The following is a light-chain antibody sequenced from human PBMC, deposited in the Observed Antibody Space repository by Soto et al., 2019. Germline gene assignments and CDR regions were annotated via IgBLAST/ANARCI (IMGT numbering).Light chain of an antibody. CDR2: KAS. J-gene: IGKJ1*01. CDR1: QTISSW. CDR3: QHYNSYSEA. Sequence: DIQMTQSPSTLSGSVGDRVTITCRASQTISSWLAWYQQKPGKAHKLLIYKASTLQSGVPSRFSGSGSGTEFTLTISSLQPDDFATYYCQHYNSYSEAFGQGTKVELK. V-gene: IGKV1-5*03.